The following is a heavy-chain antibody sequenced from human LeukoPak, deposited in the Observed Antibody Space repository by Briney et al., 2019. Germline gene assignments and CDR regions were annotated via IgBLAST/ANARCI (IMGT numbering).Heavy chain of an antibody. J-gene: IGHJ4*02. CDR3: ARGSYYDY. D-gene: IGHD1-26*01. V-gene: IGHV1-18*01. CDR1: GYTFTDYG. CDR2: TSTYNGDT. Sequence: ASVKVSCKASGYTFTDYGISWVRQAPGQGLEWMGWTSTYNGDTNFAQKFQGRVTMTTDTSTNTAYMELRSLTSDDTAVYYCARGSYYDYWGQGTLVTVSS.